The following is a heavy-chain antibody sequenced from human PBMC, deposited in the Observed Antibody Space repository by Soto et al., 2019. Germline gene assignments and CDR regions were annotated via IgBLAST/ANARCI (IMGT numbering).Heavy chain of an antibody. V-gene: IGHV1-69*01. CDR2: IVPMFGTT. Sequence: QVQLVQSGPELKKPGSSVKVSCKAPGDTFNSYGISWVRQAPGQGLEWMGGIVPMFGTTNLALKFESRVTITADELTTTVYMEIRGLTSEDTAVYYCARDLADVHLWDAFDVWGHGTRVTVSS. J-gene: IGHJ3*01. D-gene: IGHD6-13*01. CDR3: ARDLADVHLWDAFDV. CDR1: GDTFNSYG.